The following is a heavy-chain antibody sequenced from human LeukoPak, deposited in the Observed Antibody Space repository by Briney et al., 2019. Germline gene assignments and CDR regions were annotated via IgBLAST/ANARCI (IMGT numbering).Heavy chain of an antibody. Sequence: ASVKVSCKASGYTFTSYDINWVRQATGQGLEWMGWMNPNSGNTGYAQKFQGRVTMTEDTSTDTAYMGLSSLRSEDTAVYYCATNSIAVAQRGFDYWGQGTLVTVSS. V-gene: IGHV1-8*02. J-gene: IGHJ4*02. CDR1: GYTFTSYD. D-gene: IGHD6-19*01. CDR2: MNPNSGNT. CDR3: ATNSIAVAQRGFDY.